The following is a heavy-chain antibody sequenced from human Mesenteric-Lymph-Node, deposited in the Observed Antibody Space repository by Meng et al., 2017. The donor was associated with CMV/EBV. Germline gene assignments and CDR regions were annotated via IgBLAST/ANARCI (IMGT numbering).Heavy chain of an antibody. Sequence: GESLKISCVASGLTFSNYGMNWVRQAPGKGLEWVSGIGASGGNTYYADFVKGRFTISRDNSKNTLYLQMNSLRAEDTAIYYCAKVWIEGSGGSSQFWGQGTLVTVSS. D-gene: IGHD2-15*01. V-gene: IGHV3-23*01. J-gene: IGHJ4*02. CDR2: IGASGGNT. CDR1: GLTFSNYG. CDR3: AKVWIEGSGGSSQF.